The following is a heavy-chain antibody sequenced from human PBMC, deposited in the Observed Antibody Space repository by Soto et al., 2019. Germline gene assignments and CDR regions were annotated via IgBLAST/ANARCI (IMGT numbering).Heavy chain of an antibody. CDR3: ARVKIVVVVAATQFFDY. J-gene: IGHJ4*02. V-gene: IGHV4-30-4*01. CDR2: IYYSGST. Sequence: QVQLQESGPGMVKPSQTLSLTCTVSGGSISSGNYYWSWIRQPPGKGLEWIGYIYYSGSTYYNPSLKSRLSISLDTSKNQFSLKLSSVTAADTAVYYCARVKIVVVVAATQFFDYWGQGTLVTVSS. CDR1: GGSISSGNYY. D-gene: IGHD2-15*01.